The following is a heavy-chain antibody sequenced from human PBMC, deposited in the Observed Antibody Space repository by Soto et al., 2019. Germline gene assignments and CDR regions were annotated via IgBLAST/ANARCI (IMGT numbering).Heavy chain of an antibody. CDR1: GIEFSNYA. CDR2: SSASGRSR. D-gene: IGHD6-19*01. CDR3: AKDGNWLDVYFDV. J-gene: IGHJ6*02. V-gene: IGHV3-23*01. Sequence: PGGSLRLFCVASGIEFSNYAMSWVRQAPGKGLEWVSISSASGRSRYHADSVKGRFTISRDDPKYTLYLHMTNLRGEDTAVYYCAKDGNWLDVYFDVWGHGSAVTDPS.